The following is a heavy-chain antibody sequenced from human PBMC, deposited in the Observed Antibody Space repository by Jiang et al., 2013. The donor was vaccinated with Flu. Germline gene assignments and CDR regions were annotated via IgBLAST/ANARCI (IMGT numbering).Heavy chain of an antibody. V-gene: IGHV4-39*07. CDR1: GGSISSSSYY. D-gene: IGHD4-17*01. Sequence: SGSGLVKPSETLSLTCTVSGGSISSSSYYWGWIRQPPGKGLEWIGSIYYSGSTYYNPSLKSRVTISVDTSKNQFSLKLSSVTAADTAVYYCARLEEGPTGIDYWGQGTLVTVSS. CDR2: IYYSGST. J-gene: IGHJ4*02. CDR3: ARLEEGPTGIDY.